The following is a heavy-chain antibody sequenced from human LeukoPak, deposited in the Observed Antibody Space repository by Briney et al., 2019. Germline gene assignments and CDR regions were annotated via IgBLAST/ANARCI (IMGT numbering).Heavy chain of an antibody. V-gene: IGHV3-21*01. D-gene: IGHD1-26*01. CDR2: ISSSSSYI. CDR3: ARVSVVGAAKHFDY. CDR1: GFTFSFYI. Sequence: GGSLRLSXAASGFTFSFYIMNWVRQAPGRGLECVSSISSSSSYIYYADSVKGQFTISRDNAKNSLYLQMNSLRAEDTAVYYCARVSVVGAAKHFDYWGQGTLVTVSS. J-gene: IGHJ4*02.